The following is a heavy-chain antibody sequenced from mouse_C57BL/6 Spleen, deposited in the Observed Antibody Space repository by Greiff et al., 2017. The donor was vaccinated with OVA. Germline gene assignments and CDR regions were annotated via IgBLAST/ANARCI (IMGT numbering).Heavy chain of an antibody. CDR3: ASSPRGSSHYWYFDV. CDR2: IDTSDSET. CDR1: GYTFTSYW. D-gene: IGHD1-1*01. V-gene: IGHV1-52*01. Sequence: QVQLQQPGAELVRPGSSVKLSCKASGYTFTSYWMHWVKQRPIQGLEWIGNIDTSDSETHYNQKFKDKATLTVAKSSSTAYMQLSSLTSEDSAVYYCASSPRGSSHYWYFDVWGTGTTVTVSS. J-gene: IGHJ1*03.